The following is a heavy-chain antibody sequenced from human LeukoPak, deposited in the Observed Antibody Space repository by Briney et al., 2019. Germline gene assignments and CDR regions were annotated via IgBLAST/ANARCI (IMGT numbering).Heavy chain of an antibody. CDR3: ARHWMVRGVIKGKLDY. J-gene: IGHJ4*02. V-gene: IGHV4-39*01. CDR1: GGSITQTNY. CDR2: IDYRGST. Sequence: PSGSVSLTCAVSGGSITQTNYWTWVRQPPGEGQPWAGRIDYRGSTYYNPSLKSRVTIFVDTSKNQFSLKLSTVTAADTAVYYCARHWMVRGVIKGKLDYWGQGTLVTVSS. D-gene: IGHD3-10*01.